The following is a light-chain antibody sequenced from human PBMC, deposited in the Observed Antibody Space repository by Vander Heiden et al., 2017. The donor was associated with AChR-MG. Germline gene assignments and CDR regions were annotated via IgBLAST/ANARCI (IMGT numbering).Light chain of an antibody. J-gene: IGLJ2*01. CDR2: SNN. V-gene: IGLV1-44*01. CDR1: SSNIGSNT. CDR3: AAWDDSLNGPV. Sequence: QSVLTQPPPASGTPGPRVTISCTGSSSNIGSNTVNWYQQHPGTAPKLLIYSNNQRPSGGPDRCSGSKSGTSAALAISGLQPEEEADYYCAAWDDSLNGPVFGGGTKLTVL.